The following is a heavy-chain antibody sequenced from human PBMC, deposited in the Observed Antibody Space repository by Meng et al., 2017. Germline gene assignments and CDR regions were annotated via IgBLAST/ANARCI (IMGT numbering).Heavy chain of an antibody. D-gene: IGHD3-3*01. CDR3: ATTLHYDFWSGFYY. V-gene: IGHV1-3*01. Sequence: QVQVVPSGAEVKGPLGASVKISCKASGYAVHNYAMHWVRHGHGQRLGLMGWINAGNGDTKFSQKFQGRVSISRDKSASIAYMELRSLRFADTAVYYCATTLHYDFWSGFYYWGQGTLVTVSS. J-gene: IGHJ4*02. CDR1: GYAVHNYA. CDR2: INAGNGDT.